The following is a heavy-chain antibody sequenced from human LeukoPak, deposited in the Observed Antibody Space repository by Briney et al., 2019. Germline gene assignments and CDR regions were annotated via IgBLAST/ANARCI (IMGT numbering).Heavy chain of an antibody. CDR1: GFTFSNYA. D-gene: IGHD2-2*01. CDR3: AKVRGSGTFAALDI. Sequence: GGSLRLSCAASGFTFSNYAMSWVRQAPGKGLEWVSSIGDSGSTTYYADSVKGRLTISRDNSKNTLYLQMNSLRAEDTALYYCAKVRGSGTFAALDIWGQGTMVTVSS. V-gene: IGHV3-23*01. CDR2: IGDSGSTT. J-gene: IGHJ3*02.